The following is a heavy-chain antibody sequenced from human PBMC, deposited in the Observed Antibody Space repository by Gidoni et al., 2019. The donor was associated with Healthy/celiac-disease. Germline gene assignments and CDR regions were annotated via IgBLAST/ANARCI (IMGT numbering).Heavy chain of an antibody. D-gene: IGHD3-22*01. CDR1: GFTFSRYS. J-gene: IGHJ3*02. CDR2: ISSSSSYI. Sequence: EVQLVESGGGLVKPGGSLRLSCAASGFTFSRYSMNWVRQAPGKGLELVSSISSSSSYIYYADSVKGRFTISRDNAKNSLYLQMNSLRAEDTAVYYCARGPHYDSSGYMAPYAFDIWGQGTMVTVSS. CDR3: ARGPHYDSSGYMAPYAFDI. V-gene: IGHV3-21*01.